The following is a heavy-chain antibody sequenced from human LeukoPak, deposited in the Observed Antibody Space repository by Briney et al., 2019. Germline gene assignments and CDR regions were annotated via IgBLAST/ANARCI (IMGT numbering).Heavy chain of an antibody. CDR3: TRDFDNPENSCPSTSCIDV. D-gene: IGHD2-2*01. Sequence: GASVKVSCKASGYTFTGYYMHWVRQAPGQGLEWMGWISTSSVNTNYAQKFQGRLTMTTDTSTSTAYMELRSLGSDDTAVYYCTRDFDNPENSCPSTSCIDVWGQGTTVTVSS. CDR2: ISTSSVNT. V-gene: IGHV1-18*04. CDR1: GYTFTGYY. J-gene: IGHJ6*02.